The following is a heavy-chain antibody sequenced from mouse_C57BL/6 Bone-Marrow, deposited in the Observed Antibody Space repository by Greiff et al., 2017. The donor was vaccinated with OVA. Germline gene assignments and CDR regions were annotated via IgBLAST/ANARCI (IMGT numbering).Heavy chain of an antibody. CDR3: ARSRGFDY. V-gene: IGHV1-69*01. CDR2: IDPSDSYT. Sequence: VQLQQPGAELVMPGASVKLSCKASGYTFTSYWMHWVKQRPGQGLEWIGEIDPSDSYTNYNQKFTGKSTLTVDKSSSTAYMQLSSLTSEDAAVYYCARSRGFDYWGQGTTLTVSS. J-gene: IGHJ2*01. CDR1: GYTFTSYW. D-gene: IGHD3-3*01.